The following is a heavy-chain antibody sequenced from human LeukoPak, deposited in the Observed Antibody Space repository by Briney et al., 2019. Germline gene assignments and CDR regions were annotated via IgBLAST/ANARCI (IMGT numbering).Heavy chain of an antibody. V-gene: IGHV3-23*01. CDR1: GFTFSSYA. J-gene: IGHJ4*02. Sequence: GGSLRLSCAASGFTFSSYAMSWVRQAPGKGLEWVSAISGSGGSTYYADSVKGRFTISRDNSKNTLYLQMNSLRVEDTAVYYCANYGAARYFNWINFDFWGQGTLVTVSS. CDR2: ISGSGGST. D-gene: IGHD3-9*01. CDR3: ANYGAARYFNWINFDF.